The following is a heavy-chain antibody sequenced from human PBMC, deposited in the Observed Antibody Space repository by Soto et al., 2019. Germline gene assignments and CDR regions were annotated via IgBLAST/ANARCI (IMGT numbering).Heavy chain of an antibody. CDR1: GGSFSGYY. J-gene: IGHJ4*02. D-gene: IGHD6-19*01. CDR2: INHSGST. CDR3: ETTVTYTSGWYDY. V-gene: IGHV4-34*01. Sequence: PSETLSLTCAVYGGSFSGYYWSWIRQPPGKGLEWIGEINHSGSTNFNPSLKSRVTISVDTSKNQFSLNLSSVTAADTAVHYCETTVTYTSGWYDYWRQGKLVNVS.